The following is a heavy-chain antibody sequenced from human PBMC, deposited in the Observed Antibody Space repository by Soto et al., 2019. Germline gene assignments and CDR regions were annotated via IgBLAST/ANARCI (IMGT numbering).Heavy chain of an antibody. CDR1: GGSISSGGYS. D-gene: IGHD5-12*01. CDR3: AGGPGVARNY. J-gene: IGHJ4*02. Sequence: QLQLQESGSGLVKPSQTLSLTCAVSGGSISSGGYSWSWIRQPPGKGLEWIGYIYHSGSTYYNPSSETRVTTSVARSKDQFSLELSSVTAADTAVYCCAGGPGVARNYWGQGTLVTVSS. CDR2: IYHSGST. V-gene: IGHV4-30-2*01.